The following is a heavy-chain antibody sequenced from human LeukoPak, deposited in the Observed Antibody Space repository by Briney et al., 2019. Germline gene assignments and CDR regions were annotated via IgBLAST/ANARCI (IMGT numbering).Heavy chain of an antibody. CDR1: GGSISSSSYY. D-gene: IGHD6-13*01. CDR2: IYYSGST. CDR3: ARFGHSSSWLKRLNWFDP. J-gene: IGHJ5*02. V-gene: IGHV4-39*07. Sequence: SETLSLTCTVSGGSISSSSYYWGWIRQPPGKGLEWIGSIYYSGSTYYNPSLKSRVTISVDTSKNQFSLKLSSVTAADTAVYYCARFGHSSSWLKRLNWFDPWGQGTLVTVSS.